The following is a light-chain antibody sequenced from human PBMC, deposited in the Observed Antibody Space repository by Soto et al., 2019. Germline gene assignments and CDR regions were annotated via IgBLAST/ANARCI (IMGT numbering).Light chain of an antibody. Sequence: AIQMTQSPSSLSASVGDRVTITCRSGQGMGNGLAWIQQRPGKAPKLLIYAASGLQSGVPSRFSGSGSGTDFTLTISSLQQGDFATCESLQDFNYPWTFGQGTKVAI. CDR3: LQDFNYPWT. J-gene: IGKJ1*01. CDR2: AAS. CDR1: QGMGNG. V-gene: IGKV1-6*01.